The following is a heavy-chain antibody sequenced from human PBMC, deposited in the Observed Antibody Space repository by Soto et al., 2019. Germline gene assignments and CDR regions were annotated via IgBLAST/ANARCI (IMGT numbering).Heavy chain of an antibody. Sequence: VKVSCKASGYTFTGYYMHWVRQAPGQGLEWMGWINPNSGGTNYAQKFQGRVTMTRDTSISTAYMELSRLRSDDTAVYYCARDLFSSTSCYGKMDYGGRGPLVTVPS. CDR2: INPNSGGT. V-gene: IGHV1-2*02. D-gene: IGHD2-2*01. CDR1: GYTFTGYY. J-gene: IGHJ4*02. CDR3: ARDLFSSTSCYGKMDY.